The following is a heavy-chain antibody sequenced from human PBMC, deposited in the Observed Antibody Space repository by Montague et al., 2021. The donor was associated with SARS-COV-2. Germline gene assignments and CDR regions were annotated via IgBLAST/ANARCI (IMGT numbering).Heavy chain of an antibody. CDR2: MYSSGTT. J-gene: IGHJ4*02. V-gene: IGHV4-39*01. D-gene: IGHD6-19*01. CDR1: GGSISSTSFF. CDR3: ARSTSGWFIY. Sequence: SETLSLTCSVSGGSISSTSFFWAWIRQPPGKGLEWVRSMYSSGTTYYNPSLKGRVTISGDTSRNQLSVRLSSVTAADTAVYYCARSTSGWFIYWGQGTLVTVSS.